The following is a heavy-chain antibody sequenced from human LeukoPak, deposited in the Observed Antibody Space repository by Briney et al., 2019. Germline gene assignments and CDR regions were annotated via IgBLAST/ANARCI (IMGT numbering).Heavy chain of an antibody. V-gene: IGHV1-18*01. Sequence: ASVKVSCKASGYTFTSYGISWVRQAPGQGLERMGWISAYNGNTNYAQKLQGRVTMTTDTSTSTAYMELRSLRPDDTAVYYCARAGDWEPLRSLFGWFDPWGQGTLVTVSS. J-gene: IGHJ5*02. CDR1: GYTFTSYG. CDR3: ARAGDWEPLRSLFGWFDP. D-gene: IGHD1-26*01. CDR2: ISAYNGNT.